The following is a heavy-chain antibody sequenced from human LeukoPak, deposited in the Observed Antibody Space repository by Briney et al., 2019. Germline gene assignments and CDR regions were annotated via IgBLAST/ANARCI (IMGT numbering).Heavy chain of an antibody. V-gene: IGHV1-69*04. CDR3: ALIQTFGVVIPFDP. D-gene: IGHD3-3*01. CDR1: GGTFSSYA. Sequence: ASVKVSCKASGGTFSSYAISWVRQAPGQGLEWMGRIIPILGIANYAQKFQGRVTITADKSTSTAYMELSSLRSEDAAVYYCALIQTFGVVIPFDPWGQGTLVTVSS. J-gene: IGHJ5*02. CDR2: IIPILGIA.